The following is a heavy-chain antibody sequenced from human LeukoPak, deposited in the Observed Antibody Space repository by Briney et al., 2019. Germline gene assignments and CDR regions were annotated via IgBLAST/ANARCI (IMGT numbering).Heavy chain of an antibody. Sequence: GASVKVSCKASGGTFSSYTISWVRQAPGQGLEWMGRIIPILGIANYAQKFQGRVTITADKSTSTAYMELSSLRSEDTAVYYCASREVVSPPDGYGMDVWGQGTTVTVSS. J-gene: IGHJ6*02. V-gene: IGHV1-69*02. CDR2: IIPILGIA. D-gene: IGHD4-23*01. CDR1: GGTFSSYT. CDR3: ASREVVSPPDGYGMDV.